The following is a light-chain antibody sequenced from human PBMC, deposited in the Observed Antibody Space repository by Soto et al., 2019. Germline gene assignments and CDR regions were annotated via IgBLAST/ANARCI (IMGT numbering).Light chain of an antibody. Sequence: EIVLTQSPGTLSLSPGERATLSCRASQSVSSSYLAWYQQKPGQAPRLLIYGATSRATGIPDMFSGGGSGTDFTLTISRMEPEDFAVYYCQQYGTSPFTFGPGTKVDIK. CDR1: QSVSSSY. CDR3: QQYGTSPFT. J-gene: IGKJ3*01. CDR2: GAT. V-gene: IGKV3-20*01.